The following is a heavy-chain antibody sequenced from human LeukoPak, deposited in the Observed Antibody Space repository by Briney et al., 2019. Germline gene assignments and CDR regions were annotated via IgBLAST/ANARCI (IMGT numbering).Heavy chain of an antibody. Sequence: GGSLRLSCAASGFTFSNYGMHWVRQAPGKGLEWVAVISSDGSKKYGADSVRGRFTISRDNSKNTLFLQMNSLRPEDTAVYYCARSRTTGGYYYDSSGHWGQGTLVTVSS. CDR3: ARSRTTGGYYYDSSGH. J-gene: IGHJ4*02. CDR1: GFTFSNYG. V-gene: IGHV3-30*03. CDR2: ISSDGSKK. D-gene: IGHD3-22*01.